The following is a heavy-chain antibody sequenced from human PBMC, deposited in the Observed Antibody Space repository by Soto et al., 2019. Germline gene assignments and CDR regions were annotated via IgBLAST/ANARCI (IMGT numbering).Heavy chain of an antibody. CDR2: IYWDDDK. CDR3: AHSREIWFGELQSQNWFDP. J-gene: IGHJ5*02. V-gene: IGHV2-5*02. CDR1: GFSLSTSGVG. D-gene: IGHD3-10*01. Sequence: SGPTLVNPTQTLTLTCTFSGFSLSTSGVGVGWIRQPPGKALEWLALIYWDDDKRYSPSLKSRLTITKDTSKNQVALTMTNMDPVDTATYYCAHSREIWFGELQSQNWFDPWSQGTLVTVSS.